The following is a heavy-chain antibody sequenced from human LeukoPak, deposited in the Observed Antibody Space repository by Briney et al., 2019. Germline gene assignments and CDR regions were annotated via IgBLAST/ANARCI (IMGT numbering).Heavy chain of an antibody. Sequence: GGSLRLSCAASGFTLSDYYMTWIRQAPGRGLEWVSYIRSSGADIFYADSVKGRFSISRDIAKNSLYLQMDSLRAEDTAVYYCARALSGTYLDFWGQGTLVTVPS. V-gene: IGHV3-11*01. CDR1: GFTLSDYY. D-gene: IGHD3-10*01. J-gene: IGHJ4*02. CDR2: IRSSGADI. CDR3: ARALSGTYLDF.